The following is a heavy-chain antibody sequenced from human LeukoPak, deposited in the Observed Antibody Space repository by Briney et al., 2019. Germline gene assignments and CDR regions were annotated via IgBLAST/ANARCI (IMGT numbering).Heavy chain of an antibody. CDR2: INHSGST. D-gene: IGHD3-3*01. J-gene: IGHJ4*02. Sequence: SKTLSLTCAVYGGSFSGYYWSWIRQPPGKGLEWIGEINHSGSTNYNPSLKSRVTISVDTSKNQFSLKLSSVTAADTAVYYCARTPRRITIFGVAPNYFDYWGQGTLVTVSS. V-gene: IGHV4-34*01. CDR1: GGSFSGYY. CDR3: ARTPRRITIFGVAPNYFDY.